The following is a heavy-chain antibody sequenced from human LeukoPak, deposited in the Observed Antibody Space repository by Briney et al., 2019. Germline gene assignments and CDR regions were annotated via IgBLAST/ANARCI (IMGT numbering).Heavy chain of an antibody. D-gene: IGHD6-19*01. CDR3: ARFPVAGDNFDP. V-gene: IGHV4-39*07. J-gene: IGHJ5*02. CDR1: GGSFSSYY. Sequence: SETLSLTCAVYGGSFSSYYWGWIRQLPGKGLEWIGSIYYSGSTYYNPSLKSRVTISVDTSKNQFSLKLSSVTAADTAVYYCARFPVAGDNFDPWGQGTLVTVSS. CDR2: IYYSGST.